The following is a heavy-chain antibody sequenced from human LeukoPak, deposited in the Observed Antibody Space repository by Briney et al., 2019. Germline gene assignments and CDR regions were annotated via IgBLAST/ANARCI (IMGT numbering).Heavy chain of an antibody. V-gene: IGHV3-30*04. CDR3: ARDGPRGPAGRYFDWYPPPPPDY. CDR2: ISYDGSNK. Sequence: GGSLRLSCAASGFPFSSYAMHWVRQAPGKGLEWVAVISYDGSNKYYADSVKGRFTISRDNSKNTLYLQMNSLRAEDTAVYYCARDGPRGPAGRYFDWYPPPPPDYWGQGTLVTVSS. D-gene: IGHD3-9*01. J-gene: IGHJ4*02. CDR1: GFPFSSYA.